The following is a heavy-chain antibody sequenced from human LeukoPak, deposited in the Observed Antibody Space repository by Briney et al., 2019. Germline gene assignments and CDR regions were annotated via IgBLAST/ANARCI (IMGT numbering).Heavy chain of an antibody. V-gene: IGHV3-48*03. J-gene: IGHJ5*01. CDR2: ISSSGSTI. D-gene: IGHD2-15*01. Sequence: GGSLRLSCTASGFTFSSYEMNWVRQTPGKGLEWVSYISSSGSTIYYADSVKGRFTISRDNAKNSLYLQMNSLRAEDTAVYYFARDFTPDSWGQGTLVTVSS. CDR1: GFTFSSYE. CDR3: ARDFTPDS.